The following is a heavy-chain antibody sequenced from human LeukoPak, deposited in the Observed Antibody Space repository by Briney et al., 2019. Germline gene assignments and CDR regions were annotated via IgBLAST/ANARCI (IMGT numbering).Heavy chain of an antibody. J-gene: IGHJ4*02. V-gene: IGHV4-39*07. CDR3: ARGRYGPRLGN. D-gene: IGHD3-16*01. CDR1: GGSISSSSYY. CDR2: INNSGST. Sequence: SETLSLTCTVSGGSISSSSYYWGWIRQPPGKGLEWIGEINNSGSTSYNPSLNSRVIMSVDRSKNQFSLRLTSVTAADTAVYYCARGRYGPRLGNWGQGTLVTVSS.